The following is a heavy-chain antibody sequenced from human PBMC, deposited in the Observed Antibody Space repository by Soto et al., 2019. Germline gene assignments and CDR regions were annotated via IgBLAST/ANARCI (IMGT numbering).Heavy chain of an antibody. Sequence: EVQLVESGGGLVKPGGSLRLSCAASGFTFTRYSMNWVRQAPGKGLEWVSSISGTTNYTYYGDSMKARFTISRDNAKNSLYLEMNSLRAEDTAVYYCARESEDLTSNFDYWGQGTLVTVSS. J-gene: IGHJ4*02. CDR3: ARESEDLTSNFDY. CDR2: ISGTTNYT. CDR1: GFTFTRYS. V-gene: IGHV3-21*06.